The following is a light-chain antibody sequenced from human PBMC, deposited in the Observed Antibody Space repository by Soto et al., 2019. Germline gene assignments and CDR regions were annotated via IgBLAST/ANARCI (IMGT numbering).Light chain of an antibody. CDR3: SSYAGSNNWV. J-gene: IGLJ3*02. CDR1: SSDVGGYNY. CDR2: EVS. V-gene: IGLV2-8*01. Sequence: QSALTQPPSASGSPGQSVTISCTGTSSDVGGYNYVSWYQQHPGKAPKLMIYEVSKRPSGVPERFSGSKSGNPASLTVSGLQAGYEADYYCSSYAGSNNWVFGGGTKLTVL.